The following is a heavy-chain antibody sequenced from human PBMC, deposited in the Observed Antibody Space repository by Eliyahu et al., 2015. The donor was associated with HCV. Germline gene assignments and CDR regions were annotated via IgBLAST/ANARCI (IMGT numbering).Heavy chain of an antibody. Sequence: EVQLVETGGGLIQPGGSLRLSCAASGFTVSSNYMSWVRQAPGKGLEWVSVIYSGGNTYYADSVKGRFIISRDNSKNTLYLQMNSLRAEDTAVYYCRMTRSIEGRWGYFGMGVWGQGTTVTVSS. J-gene: IGHJ6*02. CDR2: IYSGGNT. CDR1: GFTVSSNY. V-gene: IGHV3-53*02. CDR3: RMTRSIEGRWGYFGMGV. D-gene: IGHD6-6*01.